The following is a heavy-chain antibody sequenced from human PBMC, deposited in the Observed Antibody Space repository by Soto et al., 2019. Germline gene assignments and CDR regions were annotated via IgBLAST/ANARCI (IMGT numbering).Heavy chain of an antibody. J-gene: IGHJ4*02. CDR2: ISGSGGSI. CDR1: GFTFSSYA. CDR3: AMAAAGTIDY. Sequence: GGSLRLSCAASGFTFSSYAMNWVRQAPGKGLEWVSAISGSGGSIYYADSVKGRFTISRDNAKNSLYLQMNSLRAEDTAVYYCAMAAAGTIDYWGQGTLVTVSS. D-gene: IGHD6-13*01. V-gene: IGHV3-23*01.